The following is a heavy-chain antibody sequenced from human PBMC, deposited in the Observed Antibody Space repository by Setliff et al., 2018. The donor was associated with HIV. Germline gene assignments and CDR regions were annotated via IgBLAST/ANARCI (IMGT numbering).Heavy chain of an antibody. CDR1: GYSISSGCY. J-gene: IGHJ6*02. CDR2: IFRAGNA. Sequence: SETLSLTCAVSGYSISSGCYWAWIRQPAGKGLEWIGRIFRAGNATYNPSLKSRAILSVDTSQNQFSLQLKHVTAADTAIYYCAREQYHFVVDYYYYYGMDVWGQGNTVTVSS. D-gene: IGHD2-15*01. CDR3: AREQYHFVVDYYYYYGMDV. V-gene: IGHV4-38-2*02.